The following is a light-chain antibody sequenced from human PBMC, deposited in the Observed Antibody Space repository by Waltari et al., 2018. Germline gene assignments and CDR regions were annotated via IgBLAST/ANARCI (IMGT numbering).Light chain of an antibody. Sequence: ETVLTQSPGTLSLSPGEGATLSCRASQSVSSSYLAWYQQKPDQAPRLLIYGASSRATGIPDRFSGSGSGTDFTLTIIRLETEDFAVYYCHQYGSSPGTFGQGTKLEIK. V-gene: IGKV3-20*01. CDR1: QSVSSSY. J-gene: IGKJ2*02. CDR2: GAS. CDR3: HQYGSSPGT.